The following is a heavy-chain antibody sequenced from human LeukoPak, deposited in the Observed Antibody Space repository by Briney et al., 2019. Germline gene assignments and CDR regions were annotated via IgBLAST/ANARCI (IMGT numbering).Heavy chain of an antibody. CDR2: ISSGSSYI. Sequence: GGSLRLSCAASGFTLGTYWMSWVRQAPGKGLEWVSSISSGSSYIYYADSLKGRFTISRDNAKNSLYLQMNSLRAEDTAVYYCATGVRGYNSALDYWGQGTLVTVSP. J-gene: IGHJ4*02. CDR1: GFTLGTYW. CDR3: ATGVRGYNSALDY. D-gene: IGHD6-19*01. V-gene: IGHV3-21*01.